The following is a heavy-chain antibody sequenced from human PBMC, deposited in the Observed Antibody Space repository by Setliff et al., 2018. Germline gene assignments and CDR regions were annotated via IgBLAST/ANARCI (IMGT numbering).Heavy chain of an antibody. CDR1: GYTLTELS. V-gene: IGHV1-24*01. CDR2: FDPEDGET. Sequence: ASAKVSCKDSGYTLTELSMHGVRLAPGKGLGLMGGFDPEDGETIYAQKFQGRVTMTEDTSTDTAYMELSSLRSEDTAVYYCATPAMAAAGTLVFDYWGQGTLVTVSS. D-gene: IGHD6-13*01. J-gene: IGHJ4*02. CDR3: ATPAMAAAGTLVFDY.